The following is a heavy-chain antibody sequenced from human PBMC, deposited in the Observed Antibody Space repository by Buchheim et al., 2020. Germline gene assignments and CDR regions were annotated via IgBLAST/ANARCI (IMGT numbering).Heavy chain of an antibody. D-gene: IGHD2-2*01. CDR2: IYYSGST. CDR3: ARLRSSSTLKSWFDP. Sequence: QLQLQESGPGLVKPSETLSLTCTVSGGSISSSSYYWGWIRQPPGKGLEWIGSIYYSGSTYYNPSLKSRVTISVDTSKNQFSLKLSSVTAADTAVYYCARLRSSSTLKSWFDPWGQGTL. V-gene: IGHV4-39*01. J-gene: IGHJ5*02. CDR1: GGSISSSSYY.